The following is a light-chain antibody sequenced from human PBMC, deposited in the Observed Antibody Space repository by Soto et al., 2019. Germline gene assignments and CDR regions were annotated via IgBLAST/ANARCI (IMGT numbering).Light chain of an antibody. J-gene: IGLJ3*02. CDR1: SSNIGSNY. Sequence: VLTQPPSASGTPGQRVTISCSGSSSNIGSNYVYWYQQLPGTAPKLLIYRNNQRPSGVPDRFSGSKSGTSASLAISGLRSEDEADYYCAAWDDSLSGWVFGGGTKVTVL. CDR2: RNN. CDR3: AAWDDSLSGWV. V-gene: IGLV1-47*01.